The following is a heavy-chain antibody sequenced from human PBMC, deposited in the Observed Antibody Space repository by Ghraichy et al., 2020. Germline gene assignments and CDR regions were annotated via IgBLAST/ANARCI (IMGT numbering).Heavy chain of an antibody. D-gene: IGHD3-3*02. CDR3: ARVNPVTQNPRAFGSINYYYYGMDV. CDR1: GGSFSGYY. V-gene: IGHV4-34*01. Sequence: SQTLSLTCAVYGGSFSGYYWSWIRQPPGKGLEWIGEINHSGSTNYNPSLKSRVTISVDTSKNQFSLKLSSVTAADTAVYYCARVNPVTQNPRAFGSINYYYYGMDVWGQWTTVTVSS. CDR2: INHSGST. J-gene: IGHJ6*02.